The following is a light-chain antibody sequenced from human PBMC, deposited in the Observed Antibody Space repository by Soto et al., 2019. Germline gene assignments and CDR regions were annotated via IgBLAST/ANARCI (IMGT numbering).Light chain of an antibody. J-gene: IGKJ1*01. CDR1: QSVSSSY. V-gene: IGKV3-20*01. Sequence: EMVLTQSPGTLSLSPGERATLSCRASQSVSSSYLAWYQQKPGQAPRLLIYGASSRATGIPDRFSGSGSGKDFTLTISRREPEDLAVYYCQQYGSSRWTFGQGTKVDIK. CDR3: QQYGSSRWT. CDR2: GAS.